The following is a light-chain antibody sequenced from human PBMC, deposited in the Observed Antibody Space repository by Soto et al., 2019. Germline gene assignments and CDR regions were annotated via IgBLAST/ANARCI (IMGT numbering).Light chain of an antibody. CDR2: GAS. CDR1: QSVSSVS. Sequence: EVVLTQSPGTLSVSPGERATLSCRARQSVSSVSLAWYQQKPGQAPRLLIYGASSRATGIPDRFSGSGSGTDLTLIISRLEPEEFAVYYCQQYGSSRLIFGGGTKVEIK. J-gene: IGKJ4*01. V-gene: IGKV3-20*01. CDR3: QQYGSSRLI.